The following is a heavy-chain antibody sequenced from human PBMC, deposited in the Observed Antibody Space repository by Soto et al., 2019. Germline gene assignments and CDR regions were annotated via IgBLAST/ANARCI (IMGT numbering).Heavy chain of an antibody. V-gene: IGHV3-30*18. CDR2: ISSDGSNK. J-gene: IGHJ4*02. Sequence: QVQLVESGGGVVQPGRSLSLSCAASGFTFRNYVMHWVRQAPGKGLEWVAVISSDGSNKYYADSVKGRFTISRDNSKNTLYLQMNSLRIEDTAVYYCTKDRATHRNYWCQGTLVTVSS. CDR1: GFTFRNYV. D-gene: IGHD5-12*01. CDR3: TKDRATHRNY.